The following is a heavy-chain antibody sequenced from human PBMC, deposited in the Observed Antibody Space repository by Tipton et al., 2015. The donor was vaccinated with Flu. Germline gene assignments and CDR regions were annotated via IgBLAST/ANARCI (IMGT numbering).Heavy chain of an antibody. CDR3: ARVLQWELRRGWFDP. D-gene: IGHD1-26*01. CDR2: IYHSGST. V-gene: IGHV4-38-2*02. CDR1: GGSISSGYY. Sequence: LRLSCTVSGGSISSGYYWGWIRQPPGKGLEWIGSIYHSGSTYYNPSLKSRVTISVDTSKNQFSLKLSSVTAADTAVYYCARVLQWELRRGWFDPWGQGTLVTVSS. J-gene: IGHJ5*02.